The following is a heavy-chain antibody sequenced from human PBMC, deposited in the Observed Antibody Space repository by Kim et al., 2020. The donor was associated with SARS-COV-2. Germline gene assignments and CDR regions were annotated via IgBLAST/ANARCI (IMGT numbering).Heavy chain of an antibody. CDR2: IYYSGGA. D-gene: IGHD3-22*01. J-gene: IGHJ6*03. CDR3: ARTAYDNSGFYFYYYM. V-gene: IGHV4-30-4*08. Sequence: SETLSLTCAVSGASIRSGDQYWSWIRQPPGKGLEWIGYIYYSGGAYYNPSLKSRVSISLDTSQNQYSLSLTSVTAAATAVYFCARTAYDNSGFYFYYYM. CDR1: GASIRSGDQY.